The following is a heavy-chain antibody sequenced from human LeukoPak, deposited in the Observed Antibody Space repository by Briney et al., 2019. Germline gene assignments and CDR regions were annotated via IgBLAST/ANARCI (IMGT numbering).Heavy chain of an antibody. D-gene: IGHD2-15*01. Sequence: SETLSLTCTVSGGPIGRDYWSWIRQPPGKGLEGIGYIYNSGSTNYNPSLKSRVTISVDTSKNQFSLKLSSVTAADTAVYYCARGYCSGGSCYLDWFDPWGQGTLVTVSS. CDR3: ARGYCSGGSCYLDWFDP. CDR1: GGPIGRDY. V-gene: IGHV4-59*01. J-gene: IGHJ5*02. CDR2: IYNSGST.